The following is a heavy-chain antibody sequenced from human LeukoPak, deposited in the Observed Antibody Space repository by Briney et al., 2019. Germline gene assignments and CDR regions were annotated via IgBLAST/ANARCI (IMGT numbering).Heavy chain of an antibody. CDR3: AKGGPVWLDAFDI. D-gene: IGHD3-22*01. Sequence: GGSLRLSCAASGFTFSTYAMTWVRQAPGKGLEWVSAISGSGGSTYYADSVKGRFTISRDNSKNTLYLQMNSLRAEDTAVYYCAKGGPVWLDAFDIWGQGTMVTVSS. J-gene: IGHJ3*02. V-gene: IGHV3-23*01. CDR1: GFTFSTYA. CDR2: ISGSGGST.